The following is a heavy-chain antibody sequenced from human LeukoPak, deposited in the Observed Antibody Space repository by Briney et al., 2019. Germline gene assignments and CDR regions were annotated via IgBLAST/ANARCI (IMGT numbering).Heavy chain of an antibody. D-gene: IGHD6-19*01. J-gene: IGHJ4*02. CDR3: EKDSSGWPLFDY. V-gene: IGHV3-9*03. CDR1: GFTFDDYA. CDR2: ISWNSYSI. Sequence: PGRSLRLSCAASGFTFDDYAMHWVRQAPGKGLEWVSGISWNSYSIGYADSVKGRFTISRDNAKNSLYLQMNSLRAEDMAFYYCEKDSSGWPLFDYWGQGTLVTVSS.